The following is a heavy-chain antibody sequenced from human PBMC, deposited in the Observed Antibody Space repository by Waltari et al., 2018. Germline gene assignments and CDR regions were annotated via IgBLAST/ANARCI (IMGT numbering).Heavy chain of an antibody. V-gene: IGHV1-3*01. CDR3: ARGWTYYYDSSGPDY. CDR2: INAGNGNT. CDR1: GYTFTSYA. J-gene: IGHJ4*02. D-gene: IGHD3-22*01. Sequence: QVQLVQSGAEGKKPGASVKVSCKASGYTFTSYAMHWVRRAPGQRLEWMGWINAGNGNTKYSQKFQGRVTITRDTSASTAYMELSSLRSEDTAVYYCARGWTYYYDSSGPDYWGQGTLVTVSS.